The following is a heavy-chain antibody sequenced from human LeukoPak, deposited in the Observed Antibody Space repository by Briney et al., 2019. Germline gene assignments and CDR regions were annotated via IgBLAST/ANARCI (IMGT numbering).Heavy chain of an antibody. J-gene: IGHJ4*02. D-gene: IGHD6-6*01. Sequence: GGSLRLSCAASGLTFSSYAMSWVRQAPGKGLEWVSAISGSGGSTYYADSVKGRFTISRDNSKNTLYLQMNSLRAEDTAVYYCATFRIAARPYFDYWGQGTLVTVSS. CDR1: GLTFSSYA. CDR3: ATFRIAARPYFDY. V-gene: IGHV3-23*01. CDR2: ISGSGGST.